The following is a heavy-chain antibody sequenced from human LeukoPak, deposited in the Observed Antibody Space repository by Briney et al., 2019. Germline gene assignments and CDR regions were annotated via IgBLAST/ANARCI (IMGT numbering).Heavy chain of an antibody. J-gene: IGHJ4*02. CDR1: GFTFSSYW. Sequence: TGGSLRRSCAASGFTFSSYWMSWVRQAPGKGLEWVANIKQDGSEKYYVDSVKGRFTISRDNAKNSLYLQMNSLRAEDTAVYYCARIRFLEWLLFFFDYWGQGTLVTVSS. D-gene: IGHD3-3*01. CDR2: IKQDGSEK. CDR3: ARIRFLEWLLFFFDY. V-gene: IGHV3-7*01.